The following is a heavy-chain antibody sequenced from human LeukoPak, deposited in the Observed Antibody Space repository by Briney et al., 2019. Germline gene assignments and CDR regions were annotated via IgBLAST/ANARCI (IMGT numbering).Heavy chain of an antibody. CDR3: ARERYGDHLDY. Sequence: GRSLRLSCAASGFTFSSYGMHWVRQAPGKGLEWVAIMWYDGSNKYYTDSVKGRFTISRDNSKNTLYLQMNSLRAEDTALYYCARERYGDHLDYWGQGTLVTVSS. J-gene: IGHJ4*02. CDR1: GFTFSSYG. CDR2: MWYDGSNK. V-gene: IGHV3-33*01. D-gene: IGHD4-17*01.